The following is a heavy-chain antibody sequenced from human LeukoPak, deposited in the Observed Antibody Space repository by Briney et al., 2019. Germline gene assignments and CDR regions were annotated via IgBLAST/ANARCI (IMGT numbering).Heavy chain of an antibody. V-gene: IGHV3-23*01. Sequence: GGSLRPSCAASGFTFSSYAMSWVRQAPGKGLEWVSAISGSGGSTYYADFVRGRFTISGDNSKNTLYLQLNSLRVEDTAVYYCAKHWRGTWNSANYFDSWGQGTLVSVSS. J-gene: IGHJ4*02. D-gene: IGHD1-7*01. CDR3: AKHWRGTWNSANYFDS. CDR2: ISGSGGST. CDR1: GFTFSSYA.